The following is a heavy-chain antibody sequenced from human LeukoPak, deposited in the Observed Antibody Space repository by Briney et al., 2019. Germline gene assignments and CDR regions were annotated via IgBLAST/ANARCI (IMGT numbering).Heavy chain of an antibody. J-gene: IGHJ2*01. V-gene: IGHV4-59*01. CDR2: LYNGRSA. D-gene: IGHD3-10*01. CDR1: GGFISVSY. CDR3: ARDPGFGELLSVGYFDL. Sequence: PSETLSLPCTVPGGFISVSYWSWVRQPPGKGLEWVGFLYNGRSANYNPSLKSRLTMSLNTSKNQFSLRLNSLTTADTAVYYGARDPGFGELLSVGYFDLWGRGILVTVS.